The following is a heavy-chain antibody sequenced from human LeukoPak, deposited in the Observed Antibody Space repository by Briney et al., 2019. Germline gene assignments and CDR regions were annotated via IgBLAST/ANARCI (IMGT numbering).Heavy chain of an antibody. CDR3: ARGHYDSSGSWGC. CDR1: GFTFSSYD. D-gene: IGHD3-22*01. Sequence: GGSLRLSCAASGFTFSSYDMHWVRQAPGKGLEWVAVISYDGSKNYYGDSVKGRFTISRDNSKNTLYLQMNSLRAEDTAVYYCARGHYDSSGSWGCWGQGTLVTVSS. CDR2: ISYDGSKN. V-gene: IGHV3-30*03. J-gene: IGHJ4*02.